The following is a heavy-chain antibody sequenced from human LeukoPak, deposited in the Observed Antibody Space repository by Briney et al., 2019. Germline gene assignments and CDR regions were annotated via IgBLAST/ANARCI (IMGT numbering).Heavy chain of an antibody. CDR1: GFTFSSYG. CDR3: AKDSKVEYSSSLAYYYYMDV. V-gene: IGHV3-30*02. J-gene: IGHJ6*03. Sequence: GGSLRLSCAASGFTFSSYGMHWVRQAPGKGLEWVAFIRYDGSNKYYADSVKGRFTISRDNSKNTLYLQMNSLRAEDTAVYYCAKDSKVEYSSSLAYYYYMDVWGKGTTVTVSS. D-gene: IGHD6-6*01. CDR2: IRYDGSNK.